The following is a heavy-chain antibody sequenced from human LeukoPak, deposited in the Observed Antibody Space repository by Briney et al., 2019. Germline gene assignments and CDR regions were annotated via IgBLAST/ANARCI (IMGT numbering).Heavy chain of an antibody. V-gene: IGHV4-31*03. J-gene: IGHJ5*02. CDR3: ARVSSSWYPSWFDP. D-gene: IGHD6-13*01. CDR1: GGSISSGVYY. Sequence: SQTLSLTCTVSGGSISSGVYYWSWIRQHPGKGLEWIGYIYYSGSTYYNPSLKSRVTISVDTSKNQFSLKLSSVTAADTAVYYCARVSSSWYPSWFDPWGQGTLVTVSS. CDR2: IYYSGST.